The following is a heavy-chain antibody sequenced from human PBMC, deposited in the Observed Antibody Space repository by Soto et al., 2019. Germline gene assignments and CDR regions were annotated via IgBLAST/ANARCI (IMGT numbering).Heavy chain of an antibody. CDR1: GFSLRSYS. V-gene: IGHV3-21*01. J-gene: IGHJ4*02. CDR3: ARDLTTATGAFDY. D-gene: IGHD2-8*02. CDR2: ISSSRNNI. Sequence: EVQLVESGGGLVKPGGSLRLSCAASGFSLRSYSMNWVRQAPGKGLEWVSSISSSRNNIYYADSVKGRFTISRDNAKNSLFLQVNSLRDEDTAVYFCARDLTTATGAFDYWGQGTLVTVSS.